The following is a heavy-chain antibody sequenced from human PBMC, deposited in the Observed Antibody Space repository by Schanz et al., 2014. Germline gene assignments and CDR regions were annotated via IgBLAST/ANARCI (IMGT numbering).Heavy chain of an antibody. Sequence: EVQLLESGGDLVQPGGSLRLSCSASGFTFSTFAMHWVRQAPGKGLEYISAISNNGDSTYYADSVKDRFTISRDNSKNTLFLQMSSLRVDDMAVYYCGRAGTGMAGWYFELWGRGTLXTVSS. V-gene: IGHV3-64D*06. J-gene: IGHJ2*01. CDR2: ISNNGDST. CDR3: GRAGTGMAGWYFEL. D-gene: IGHD5-18*01. CDR1: GFTFSTFA.